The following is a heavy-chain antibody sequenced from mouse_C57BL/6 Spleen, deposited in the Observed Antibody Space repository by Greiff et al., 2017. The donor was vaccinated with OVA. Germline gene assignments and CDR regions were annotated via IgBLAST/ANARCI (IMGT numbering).Heavy chain of an antibody. J-gene: IGHJ2*01. CDR2: INPNNGGT. CDR1: GYTFTDYN. V-gene: IGHV1-22*01. Sequence: EVQLVESGPELVKPGASVKMSCKASGYTFTDYNMHWVKQSHGKSLEWIGYINPNNGGTSYNQKFKGKATLTVNKSSSTAYMELRSLTSEDSAVYYCARAITTVVGFDYWGQGTTLTVSS. CDR3: ARAITTVVGFDY. D-gene: IGHD1-1*01.